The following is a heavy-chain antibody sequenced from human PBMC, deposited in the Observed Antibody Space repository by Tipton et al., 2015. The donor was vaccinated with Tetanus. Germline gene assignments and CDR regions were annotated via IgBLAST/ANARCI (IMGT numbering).Heavy chain of an antibody. Sequence: TLSLTCTVSGGSIGSGGYYWNWIRQLPGKGLEWIGYIYYSGTIYSNPSLRSRVTISGDTSKNYFSLDVRSVTAADTAVYFCARGLPREPSYLDYWGQGKQVTVSS. V-gene: IGHV4-31*03. CDR1: GGSIGSGGYY. CDR3: ARGLPREPSYLDY. CDR2: IYYSGTI. D-gene: IGHD1-26*01. J-gene: IGHJ4*02.